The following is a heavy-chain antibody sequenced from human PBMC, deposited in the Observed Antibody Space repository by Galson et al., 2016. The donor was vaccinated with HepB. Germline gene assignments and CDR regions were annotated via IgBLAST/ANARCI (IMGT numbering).Heavy chain of an antibody. CDR2: ISGHNGNT. Sequence: SVKVSCKASGYNFTSFGISWVRQAPGKGLEWMGWISGHNGNTNYAQTLQGRVTLNTDITTSTAYMELRGLTSDDTALYYCTRGGGFQTSVTDEFDFWGQGTLVTVSS. D-gene: IGHD4-17*01. V-gene: IGHV1-18*01. J-gene: IGHJ4*02. CDR3: TRGGGFQTSVTDEFDF. CDR1: GYNFTSFG.